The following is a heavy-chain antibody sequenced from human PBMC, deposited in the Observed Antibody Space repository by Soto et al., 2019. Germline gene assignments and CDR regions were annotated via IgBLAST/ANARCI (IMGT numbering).Heavy chain of an antibody. D-gene: IGHD3-10*01. V-gene: IGHV4-34*01. Sequence: NPSETLSLTCAVYGGSFSGYYWSWIRQPPGKGLEWIGEINHSGSTNYNPSLKSRVTISVDTSKNQFSLKLSSVTAADTAVYYCASFFGTYWGQGTLVTVSS. CDR1: GGSFSGYY. J-gene: IGHJ4*02. CDR3: ASFFGTY. CDR2: INHSGST.